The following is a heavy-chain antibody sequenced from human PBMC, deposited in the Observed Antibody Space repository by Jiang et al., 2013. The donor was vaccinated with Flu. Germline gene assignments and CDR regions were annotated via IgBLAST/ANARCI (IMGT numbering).Heavy chain of an antibody. V-gene: IGHV4-59*08. CDR3: ARGDNYGDYPFDY. CDR2: IYYSGST. CDR1: GGSISSYY. Sequence: TCTVSGGSISSYYWSWIRQPPGKGLEWIGYIYYSGSTNYNPSLKSRVTISVDTSKNQFSLKLSSVTAADTAVYYCARGDNYGDYPFDYWGQGTLVTVSS. J-gene: IGHJ4*02. D-gene: IGHD4-17*01.